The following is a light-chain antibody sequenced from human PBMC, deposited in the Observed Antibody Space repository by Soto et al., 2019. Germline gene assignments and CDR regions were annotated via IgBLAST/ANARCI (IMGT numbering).Light chain of an antibody. V-gene: IGKV1D-16*01. J-gene: IGKJ1*01. CDR2: AAS. CDR1: QDIGSW. CDR3: QHYNSYGT. Sequence: DSQRTQTQSSVSASVGDRVTITCRASQDIGSWFAWYQQKPGKVPKLLIYAASILQSGVPSRFSGSGSGTEFTLTISCLQPDDFATYYSQHYNSYGTFAQGTKVDIK.